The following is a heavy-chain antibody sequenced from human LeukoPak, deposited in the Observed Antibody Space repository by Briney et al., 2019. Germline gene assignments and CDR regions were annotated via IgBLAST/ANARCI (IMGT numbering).Heavy chain of an antibody. CDR3: ARGSDVLPVYYFDY. V-gene: IGHV1-2*02. CDR1: GSSFTDYY. D-gene: IGHD5-24*01. CDR2: INPNSGGT. Sequence: ASVKVSCMTSGSSFTDYYMHWVRQAPGQGLEWMGWINPNSGGTNYAQKFQGRVTMTRDTSISTAYMELSRLRSDDTAVYCCARGSDVLPVYYFDYWGQGTLVTVSS. J-gene: IGHJ4*02.